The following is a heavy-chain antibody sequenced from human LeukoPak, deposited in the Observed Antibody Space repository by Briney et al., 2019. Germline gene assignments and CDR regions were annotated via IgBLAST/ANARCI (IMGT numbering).Heavy chain of an antibody. V-gene: IGHV1-46*01. J-gene: IGHJ5*02. CDR2: INPSGGST. CDR3: ARDGGAYSSSSGWFDP. D-gene: IGHD6-6*01. CDR1: GYTFTSYY. Sequence: ASVTVSCKASGYTFTSYYMHWVRQAPGQGLEWMGIINPSGGSTSYAQKFQGRVTMTRDTSTSTVYMELSSLRSEDTAVYYCARDGGAYSSSSGWFDPWGQGTLVTVSS.